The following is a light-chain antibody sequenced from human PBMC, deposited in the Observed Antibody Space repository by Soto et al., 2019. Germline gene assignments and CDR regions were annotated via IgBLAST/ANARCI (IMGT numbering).Light chain of an antibody. CDR1: QGISSY. CDR2: AAS. V-gene: IGKV1-8*01. Sequence: AIRMTQSPSSFSASTGDRVTITCRASQGISSYLAWYQQKPGKAPKLLIYAASTLQSGVPSRFSGSGSGTDFTLTIRCLQSEDCATYYCQQYYSYPLTFGGGTKVEIK. CDR3: QQYYSYPLT. J-gene: IGKJ4*01.